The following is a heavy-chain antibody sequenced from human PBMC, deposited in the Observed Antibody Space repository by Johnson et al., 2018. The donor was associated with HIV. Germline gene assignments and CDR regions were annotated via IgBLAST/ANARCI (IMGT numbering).Heavy chain of an antibody. CDR3: AREGSTVVTSAFDI. J-gene: IGHJ3*02. D-gene: IGHD4-23*01. V-gene: IGHV3-64*01. CDR2: ISSNGGST. CDR1: GFTFSSYA. Sequence: VRLVESGGGLVQPGGSLRLSCAASGFTFSSYAMHWVRQAPGKGLEYVSGISSNGGSTYYAKSVKGRFTISRENSKNTLYLQMNSLRAEDTAVYYCAREGSTVVTSAFDIWGQGTMVTVSS.